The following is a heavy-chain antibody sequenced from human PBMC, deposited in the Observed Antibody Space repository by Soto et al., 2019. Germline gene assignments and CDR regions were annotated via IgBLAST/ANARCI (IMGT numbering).Heavy chain of an antibody. CDR1: DGSVNSGNYY. V-gene: IGHV4-61*01. CDR2: IYYIGAT. Sequence: SETLSLTCTVSDGSVNSGNYYWIWIRQPPGRGLEWIGHIYYIGATNYNPSLKSRVAISVDTSKNQFSLKVNSVTAADTAVYFCAREEKQLSRYGGDFDYWGQGIQVTVSS. CDR3: AREEKQLSRYGGDFDY. J-gene: IGHJ4*02. D-gene: IGHD3-16*01.